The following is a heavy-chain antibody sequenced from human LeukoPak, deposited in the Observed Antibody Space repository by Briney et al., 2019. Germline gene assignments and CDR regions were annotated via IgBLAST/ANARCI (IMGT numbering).Heavy chain of an antibody. CDR2: ISSSSSTI. J-gene: IGHJ4*02. CDR1: GFTFSSYS. Sequence: PGGSLRLSCAASGFTFSSYSMNWVRQAPGKGLEWVSYISSSSSTIYYADSVKGRFTISRDNAKNSLYLQMNSLRAEDTAVYYCANQGLYGSGSSYDYWGQGTLVTVSS. CDR3: ANQGLYGSGSSYDY. D-gene: IGHD3-10*01. V-gene: IGHV3-48*04.